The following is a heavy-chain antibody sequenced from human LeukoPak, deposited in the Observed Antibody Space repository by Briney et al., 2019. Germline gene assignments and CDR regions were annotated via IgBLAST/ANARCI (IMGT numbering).Heavy chain of an antibody. CDR2: ISRSGGST. D-gene: IGHD5-24*01. CDR3: VKVAQMDAFDI. V-gene: IGHV3-64D*08. CDR1: GFTFGTYT. J-gene: IGHJ3*02. Sequence: GGSLRLSCSASGFTFGTYTMHWIRQAPGKGLEYVSAISRSGGSTYYADSVKDRFTISRDNSKNTLYLQTSSPRAEDTAVYYCVKVAQMDAFDIWGQGTMVTVSS.